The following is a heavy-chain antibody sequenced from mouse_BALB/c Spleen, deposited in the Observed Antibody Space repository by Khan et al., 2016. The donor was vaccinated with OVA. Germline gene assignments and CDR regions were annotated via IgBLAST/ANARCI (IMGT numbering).Heavy chain of an antibody. V-gene: IGHV8-12*01. CDR2: IYWDDDK. Sequence: QVTLKESGPGILQPSQTLSLTCSFSGFSLSTSGLGVSWIRQPSGKGLEWLAHIYWDDDKRYNPSLKSRLTISKDTSSNQVFLKITSVDTADAATYYCARMQGNYYYAMDYWGQGTSVTVSS. CDR1: GFSLSTSGLG. D-gene: IGHD2-1*01. CDR3: ARMQGNYYYAMDY. J-gene: IGHJ4*01.